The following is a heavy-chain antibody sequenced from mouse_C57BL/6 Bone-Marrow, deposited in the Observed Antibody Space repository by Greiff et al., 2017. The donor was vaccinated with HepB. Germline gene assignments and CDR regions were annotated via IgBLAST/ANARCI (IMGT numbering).Heavy chain of an antibody. D-gene: IGHD2-5*01. Sequence: EVQVVESGGGLVKPGGSLKLSCAASGFTFSSYTMSWVRQTPEKRLEWVATISGGGGNTYYPDSVKGRFTISRDNAKNTLYLQMSSLRSEDTALYYCARRYYSNYGAMDYWGQGTSVTVSS. J-gene: IGHJ4*01. CDR1: GFTFSSYT. V-gene: IGHV5-9*01. CDR2: ISGGGGNT. CDR3: ARRYYSNYGAMDY.